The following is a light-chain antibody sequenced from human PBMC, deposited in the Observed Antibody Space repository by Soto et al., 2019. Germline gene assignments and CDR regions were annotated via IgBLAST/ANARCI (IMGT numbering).Light chain of an antibody. V-gene: IGLV2-14*01. CDR3: SSYTSTSTLG. CDR2: EVS. CDR1: SSDLNDYNY. J-gene: IGLJ2*01. Sequence: QSALTQPASVSGSPGQSITISCTGTSSDLNDYNYVSWYQQHPGKAPKLIIYEVSNRPLGVSNRFSGSKSGNTASLTISGLQTEDEADYYCSSYTSTSTLGFGGGTKLTVL.